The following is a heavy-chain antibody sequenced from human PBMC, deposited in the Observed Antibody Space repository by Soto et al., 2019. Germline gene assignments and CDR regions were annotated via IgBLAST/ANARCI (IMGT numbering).Heavy chain of an antibody. D-gene: IGHD3-3*01. Sequence: SETLSLTCAVYGGSFSGYYWSWIRQPPGKGLEWIGEINHSGSTNYNPSLKSRVTISVDTSKNQFSLKLSSVTAADTAVYYCARGGKLRFLEWLPPRLDYWGQGTLVTVPQ. V-gene: IGHV4-34*01. CDR2: INHSGST. J-gene: IGHJ4*02. CDR1: GGSFSGYY. CDR3: ARGGKLRFLEWLPPRLDY.